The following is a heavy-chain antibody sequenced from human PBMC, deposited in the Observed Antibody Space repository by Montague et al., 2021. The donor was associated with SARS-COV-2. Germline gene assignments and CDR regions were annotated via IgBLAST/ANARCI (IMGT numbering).Heavy chain of an antibody. CDR1: GFTLSRYW. Sequence: SLRLSCAASGFTLSRYWMHWVRQVPGKGLLWVSRINIDGSRTTYADSVKGRFTISRDNAKNTLFLQMNGLRAVDTAVYYCTRSGDGVYYGMDVWGQGTTVTVSS. V-gene: IGHV3-74*03. D-gene: IGHD2-21*02. J-gene: IGHJ6*02. CDR3: TRSGDGVYYGMDV. CDR2: INIDGSRT.